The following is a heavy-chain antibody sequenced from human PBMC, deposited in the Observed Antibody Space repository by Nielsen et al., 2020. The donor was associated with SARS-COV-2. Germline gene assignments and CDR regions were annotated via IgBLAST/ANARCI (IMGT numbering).Heavy chain of an antibody. V-gene: IGHV3-21*01. Sequence: GESLKISCAASGFTFSSYSMNWVRQAPGKGLEWVSYISSSSSYTNYADSVKGRFTISRDNAKNSLYLQMNSLRAEDTAVYYCARDFYGGFDPPSYGDAFDIWGQGTMVTVSS. CDR2: ISSSSSYT. CDR1: GFTFSSYS. D-gene: IGHD4-23*01. CDR3: ARDFYGGFDPPSYGDAFDI. J-gene: IGHJ3*02.